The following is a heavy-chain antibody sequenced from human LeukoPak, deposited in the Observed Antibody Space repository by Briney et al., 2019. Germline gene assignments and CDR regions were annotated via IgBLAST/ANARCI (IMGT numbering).Heavy chain of an antibody. J-gene: IGHJ4*02. CDR3: VKGYSSSWSGYFDS. CDR2: ITWDGYKI. Sequence: GGSLRLSCEASGFIFDDYVMYWVRQVPGKGPEWVSGITWDGYKIDYVESVKGRFTISRDNARNSLFLQMNRVRVEDTAFYYCVKGYSSSWSGYFDSWGQGTLVTVAS. D-gene: IGHD5-18*01. CDR1: GFIFDDYV. V-gene: IGHV3-9*01.